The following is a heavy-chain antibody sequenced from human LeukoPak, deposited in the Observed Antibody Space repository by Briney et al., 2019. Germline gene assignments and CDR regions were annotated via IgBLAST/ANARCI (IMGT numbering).Heavy chain of an antibody. CDR3: ARRGGGGSGSYGAFDI. J-gene: IGHJ3*02. CDR2: INYSGTT. CDR1: GGSLSSSTYY. D-gene: IGHD3-10*01. Sequence: SETLSLTCTVSGGSLSSSTYYWGWIRQPPGKGLEWIGSINYSGTTYYNPSLKSRVTISVDTSKNQFSLKLNSVTAADTAVYYCARRGGGGSGSYGAFDIWGQGTMVTVSS. V-gene: IGHV4-39*01.